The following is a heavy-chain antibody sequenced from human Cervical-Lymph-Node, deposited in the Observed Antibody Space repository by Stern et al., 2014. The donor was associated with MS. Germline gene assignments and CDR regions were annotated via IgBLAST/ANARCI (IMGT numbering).Heavy chain of an antibody. J-gene: IGHJ3*02. CDR3: ARGLLGSENAFDI. V-gene: IGHV1-18*01. CDR2: ISSYNSNT. D-gene: IGHD2-15*01. CDR1: GYTFTSYG. Sequence: QVHLVQSGAEVKKPGASVKVSCKSSGYTFTSYGISWVRQRPGQGLDWMGWISSYNSNTTYAQKLQGRVTMTTDTSTSTAYMELRSLRSDDTAVYYCARGLLGSENAFDIWGQGTMVTVSS.